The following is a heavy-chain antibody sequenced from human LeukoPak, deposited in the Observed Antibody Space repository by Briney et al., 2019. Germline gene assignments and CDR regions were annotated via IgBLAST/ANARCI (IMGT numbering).Heavy chain of an antibody. J-gene: IGHJ6*03. CDR3: ARVRCSGGSCPYYYYYYYMDV. Sequence: SETLSLTCTVSGGSISSSSYYWAWIRQPPGKGREWIVSIHYSGSTYYNPSRQSRVTISIYTAKNQFSRKLRFVTAADTAVYYCARVRCSGGSCPYYYYYYYMDVWGKGTTVTVSS. V-gene: IGHV4-39*07. CDR1: GGSISSSSYY. D-gene: IGHD2-15*01. CDR2: IHYSGST.